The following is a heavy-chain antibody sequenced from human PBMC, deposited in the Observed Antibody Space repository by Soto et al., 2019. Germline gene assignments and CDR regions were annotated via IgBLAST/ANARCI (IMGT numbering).Heavy chain of an antibody. CDR1: GFICGSYD. CDR2: ILVDGRT. J-gene: IGHJ3*02. Sequence: GGSLRLSCAASGFICGSYDMSWVRQAPGKGLEWVSTILVDGRTFYVDSVKGRFTISRDSSQNTVYLQMNSLTAGDTALYYCAKETATGGGAFDICGQGTKVTVSS. D-gene: IGHD2-8*02. V-gene: IGHV3-23*01. CDR3: AKETATGGGAFDI.